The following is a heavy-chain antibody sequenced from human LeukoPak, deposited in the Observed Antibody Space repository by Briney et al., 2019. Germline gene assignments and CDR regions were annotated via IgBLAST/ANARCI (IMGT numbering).Heavy chain of an antibody. Sequence: GGSLRLSCAAPGFTFSNYWMHWARQAPGKGLVWVSRINSDGSSTNYADSVKGRFTISRDNAKNTLYLQMNSLRAEDTAVYYCARGLSGYASSLGYWGQGTLVTVSS. V-gene: IGHV3-74*01. J-gene: IGHJ4*02. CDR3: ARGLSGYASSLGY. CDR2: INSDGSST. D-gene: IGHD6-6*01. CDR1: GFTFSNYW.